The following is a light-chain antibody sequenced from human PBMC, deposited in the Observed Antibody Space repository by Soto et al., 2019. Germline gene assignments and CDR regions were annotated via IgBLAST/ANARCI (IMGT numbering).Light chain of an antibody. CDR3: ATWDSSLSAWL. CDR1: SSNIGNNY. J-gene: IGLJ3*02. CDR2: DNN. Sequence: QSVLTQPPSLSAAPGQTVTISCSGGSSNIGNNYVSWYQQVAGTTPKLLIFDNNKRPSGIPDRFSGSKSGTSATLGIAGLQTGHAADYYCATWDSSLSAWLFGGGTKVTVL. V-gene: IGLV1-51*01.